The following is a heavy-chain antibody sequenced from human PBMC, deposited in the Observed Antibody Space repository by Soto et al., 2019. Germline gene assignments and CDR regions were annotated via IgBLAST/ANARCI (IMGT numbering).Heavy chain of an antibody. CDR3: ARANCSSTSCRLRYYYYMDV. Sequence: SVKVSCKASGGTFSSYTISWVRQAPGQGLEWMGRIIPILGIANYAQKFQGRVTITADKSTSTAYMELSSLRSEDTAVYYCARANCSSTSCRLRYYYYMDVWGKGTTVTVSS. D-gene: IGHD2-2*01. V-gene: IGHV1-69*02. CDR2: IIPILGIA. J-gene: IGHJ6*03. CDR1: GGTFSSYT.